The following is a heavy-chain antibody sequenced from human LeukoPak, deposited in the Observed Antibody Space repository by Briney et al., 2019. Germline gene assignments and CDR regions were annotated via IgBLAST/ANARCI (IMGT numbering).Heavy chain of an antibody. CDR2: IYYSGST. J-gene: IGHJ2*01. CDR3: ARQYCSGGSCYWYFDL. CDR1: GGSISSYY. Sequence: SETLSLTCTVCGGSISSYYWSWIRQPPGKGLEWIGYIYYSGSTNYNPSLKSRVTISVDTSKYQFSLKLSSVTAADTAVYYCARQYCSGGSCYWYFDLWGPGTLVTVA. D-gene: IGHD2-15*01. V-gene: IGHV4-59*01.